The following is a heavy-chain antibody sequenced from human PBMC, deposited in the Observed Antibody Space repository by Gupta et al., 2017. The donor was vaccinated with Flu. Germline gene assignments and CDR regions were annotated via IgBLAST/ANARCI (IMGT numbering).Heavy chain of an antibody. CDR2: IWYDGSNK. V-gene: IGHV3-33*01. J-gene: IGHJ6*02. CDR3: AFDSSGHYYYYGMDV. D-gene: IGHD6-19*01. Sequence: MHWVGQAPGKGLEWVAVIWYDGSNKYYADSGKGRFTISRDNSKNTLYLQMNSLRAEDTAVYYCAFDSSGHYYYYGMDVWGQGTTVTVSS.